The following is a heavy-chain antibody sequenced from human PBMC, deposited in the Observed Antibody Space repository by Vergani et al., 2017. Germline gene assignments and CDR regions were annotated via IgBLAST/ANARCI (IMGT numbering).Heavy chain of an antibody. CDR2: IIPIFGTA. CDR3: ALSGIAALPAPVDF. V-gene: IGHV1-69*01. D-gene: IGHD6-6*01. Sequence: QVQLVQSGAEVKKPGSSVKVSCKASGGTFSSYAISWVRQAPGQGLEWMGGIIPIFGTANDAQKFQGRVTITADESTSTAYMELNSLRSEDTAVYYWALSGIAALPAPVDFWGEGTLVTVSS. CDR1: GGTFSSYA. J-gene: IGHJ4*02.